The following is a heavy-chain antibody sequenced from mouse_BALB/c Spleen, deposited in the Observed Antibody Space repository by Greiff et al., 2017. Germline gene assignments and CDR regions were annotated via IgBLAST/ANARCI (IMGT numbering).Heavy chain of an antibody. Sequence: EVKLVESGGGLVKPGGSLKLSCAASGFTFSSYTMSWVRQTPEKRLEWVATISSGGSYTYYPDSVKGRFTISRDNAKNTLYLQMSSLKSEDTAMYYCTRAEFAYWGQGTLVTVSA. CDR3: TRAEFAY. J-gene: IGHJ3*01. CDR2: ISSGGSYT. CDR1: GFTFSSYT. V-gene: IGHV5-6-4*01.